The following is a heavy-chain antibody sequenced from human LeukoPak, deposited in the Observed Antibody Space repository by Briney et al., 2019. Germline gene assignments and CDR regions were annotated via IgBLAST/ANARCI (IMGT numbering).Heavy chain of an antibody. Sequence: PGGSLRLSCAASGFTFSSYAMSWVRQAPGKGLEWIGEINHSGSTNYNPSLKSRVTISVDTSKNQFSLKLSSVTAADTAVYYCARGRASTVTSEGFGYWGQGTLVTVSS. V-gene: IGHV4-34*01. CDR1: GFTFSSYA. J-gene: IGHJ4*02. D-gene: IGHD4-17*01. CDR3: ARGRASTVTSEGFGY. CDR2: INHSGST.